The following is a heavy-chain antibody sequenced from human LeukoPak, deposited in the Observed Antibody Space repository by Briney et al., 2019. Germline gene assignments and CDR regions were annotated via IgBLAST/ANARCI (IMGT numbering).Heavy chain of an antibody. V-gene: IGHV4-39*02. CDR2: IYYSGST. CDR1: GGSISSSSYY. J-gene: IGHJ5*02. D-gene: IGHD6-13*01. CDR3: VREVIAAPTDWFDP. Sequence: PSETLSLTCTVSGGSISSSSYYCGWIRQPPGRGLEWIGSIYYSGSTYYNPSLKSRVTISVDTSKNQFSLKLNSVTAADTAVYYCVREVIAAPTDWFDPWGQGTLVTVSS.